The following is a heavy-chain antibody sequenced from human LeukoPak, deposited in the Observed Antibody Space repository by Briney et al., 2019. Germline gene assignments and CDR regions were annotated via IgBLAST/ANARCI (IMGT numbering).Heavy chain of an antibody. V-gene: IGHV3-23*01. CDR1: GFTFSSYA. J-gene: IGHJ4*02. D-gene: IGHD3-9*01. CDR3: AKVGEKDILTGYYFN. CDR2: ISGSGGST. Sequence: PGGSLRLSCAASGFTFSSYAMSWVRQAPGKGLEWVSAISGSGGSTYYADSVKGRFTISSDNSRNTLYLQMNSLRAEDTAVYYCAKVGEKDILTGYYFNWGQGTLVTLSS.